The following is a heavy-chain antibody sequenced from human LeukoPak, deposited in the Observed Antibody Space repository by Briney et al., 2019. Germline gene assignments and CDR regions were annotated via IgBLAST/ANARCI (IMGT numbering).Heavy chain of an antibody. CDR3: ARLTVTPRSFDY. CDR1: GGSFSGYY. D-gene: IGHD4-17*01. V-gene: IGHV4-59*08. Sequence: SETLSLTCAVYGGSFSGYYWSWIRQPPGKGLEWIGYIYYSGSTNYNPSLKSRVTISVDTSKNQFSLKLSSVTAADTAVYYCARLTVTPRSFDYWGQGTLVTVSS. CDR2: IYYSGST. J-gene: IGHJ4*02.